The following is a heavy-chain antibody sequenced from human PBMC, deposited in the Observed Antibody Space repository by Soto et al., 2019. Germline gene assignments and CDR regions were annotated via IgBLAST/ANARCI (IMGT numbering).Heavy chain of an antibody. CDR3: AKNNLFGSGTKYY. J-gene: IGHJ4*02. D-gene: IGHD3-10*01. CDR1: GFNLSRYA. CDR2: ISGRGGST. Sequence: EVQLLDSGGGLVQPGGSLRLSCAPSGFNLSRYAMSWVRQAPWNGLEWVSAISGRGGSTYYADSVKGRFTISRDNSKNTLYLQMKSLRAEDTAVYYCAKNNLFGSGTKYYWDPGTLVTVSS. V-gene: IGHV3-23*01.